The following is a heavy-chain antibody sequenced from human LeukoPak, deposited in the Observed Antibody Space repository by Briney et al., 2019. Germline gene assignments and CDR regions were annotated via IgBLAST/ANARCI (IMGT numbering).Heavy chain of an antibody. V-gene: IGHV4-39*07. J-gene: IGHJ4*02. CDR2: IYYSGST. CDR1: GFTFSIYN. Sequence: GSLRLSCAASGFTFSIYNMNWVRQAPGKGLEWIGSIYYSGSTYYNPSLKSRVTISVDTSKNQFSLKLSSVTAADTAVYYCASNIVVVVAARGRDYWGQGALVTVSS. D-gene: IGHD2-15*01. CDR3: ASNIVVVVAARGRDY.